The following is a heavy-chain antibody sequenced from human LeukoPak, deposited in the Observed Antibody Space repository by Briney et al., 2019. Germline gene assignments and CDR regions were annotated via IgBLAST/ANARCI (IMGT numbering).Heavy chain of an antibody. CDR2: ISSSSSTI. CDR1: GFTFSSYS. D-gene: IGHD3-22*01. V-gene: IGHV3-48*01. J-gene: IGHJ4*02. Sequence: GGSLRLSCAASGFTFSSYSMNWVRQAPGKGLEWVSYISSSSSTIYYADSVKGRFTISRDNAKNSLYLQMNSLRAEDTAVYYCARGALYYDSSAYFDHWGQGTLVTVSS. CDR3: ARGALYYDSSAYFDH.